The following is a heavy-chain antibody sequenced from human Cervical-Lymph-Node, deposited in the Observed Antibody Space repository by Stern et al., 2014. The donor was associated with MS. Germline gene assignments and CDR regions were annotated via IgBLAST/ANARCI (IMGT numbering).Heavy chain of an antibody. CDR2: VSYDGSDE. V-gene: IGHV3-30*04. Sequence: QVQLVESGGGVVQPGRSLRLSCAASGFTFSYSTMHWVRQAPGKGLEWVATVSYDGSDEYYPDSVKGRFTISRDNSKNTLYLQVNSLRAEDTGVYFCARDRTVTTYYGMDVWGQGTTVTVSS. D-gene: IGHD4-11*01. CDR3: ARDRTVTTYYGMDV. CDR1: GFTFSYST. J-gene: IGHJ6*02.